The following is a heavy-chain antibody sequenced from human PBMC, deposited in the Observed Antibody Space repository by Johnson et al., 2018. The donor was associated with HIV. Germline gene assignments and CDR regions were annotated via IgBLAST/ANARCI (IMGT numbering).Heavy chain of an antibody. CDR3: TTMSALWFGDIHVFGDGFDI. D-gene: IGHD3-10*01. J-gene: IGHJ3*02. V-gene: IGHV3-15*01. CDR1: GFTFSNAW. Sequence: VQLVESGGGLVKPGGSLRLSCAASGFTFSNAWMNWVRQAPGKGLEWVGRIKSKTDGGTIDYAAPVKDRLTISRDDSRNTLYLQMNSLKTEDTAVYYCTTMSALWFGDIHVFGDGFDIWGQGTMVTV. CDR2: IKSKTDGGTI.